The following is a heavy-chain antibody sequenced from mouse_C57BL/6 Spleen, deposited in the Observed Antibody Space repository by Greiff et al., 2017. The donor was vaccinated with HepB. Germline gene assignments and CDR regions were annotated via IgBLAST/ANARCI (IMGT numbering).Heavy chain of an antibody. V-gene: IGHV3-6*01. Sequence: EVQLVESGPGLVKPSQSLSLTCSVTGYSITSGYYWNWIRQFPGNKLEWMGYISYDGSNNYNPSLKNRISITRDTSKNQFFLKLNSVTTEDTATYYCANYYGSSPLRYFDVWGTGTTVTVSS. J-gene: IGHJ1*03. CDR1: GYSITSGYY. CDR2: ISYDGSN. D-gene: IGHD1-1*01. CDR3: ANYYGSSPLRYFDV.